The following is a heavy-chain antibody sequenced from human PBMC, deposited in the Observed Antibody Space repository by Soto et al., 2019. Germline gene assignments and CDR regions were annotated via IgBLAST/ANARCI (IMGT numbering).Heavy chain of an antibody. Sequence: GESLKISCKGSGYTFTDYWIGWVRQLPGKGLEWMGIIYPGDSDTRYSPSFQGQVTISADKSISTAYLQWSSLKASDTAIYYCARLIYGVEEGPFDYWGQGTVVTVSS. V-gene: IGHV5-51*01. CDR2: IYPGDSDT. J-gene: IGHJ4*02. CDR1: GYTFTDYW. CDR3: ARLIYGVEEGPFDY. D-gene: IGHD4-17*01.